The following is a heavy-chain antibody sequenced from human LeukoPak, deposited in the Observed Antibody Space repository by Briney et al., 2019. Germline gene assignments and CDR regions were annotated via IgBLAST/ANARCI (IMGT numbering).Heavy chain of an antibody. V-gene: IGHV1-8*01. J-gene: IGHJ4*02. CDR2: MNTNSGNT. CDR1: GYTFTSYD. Sequence: ASVKVSCKASGYTFTSYDINWVRQATGQGREWMGWMNTNSGNTGYAQEFQGRVTMTRNTSISTAYMELSSLRSEDTAVYYCAREDPDGYNSRYWGQGTLVTVSS. CDR3: AREDPDGYNSRY. D-gene: IGHD5-24*01.